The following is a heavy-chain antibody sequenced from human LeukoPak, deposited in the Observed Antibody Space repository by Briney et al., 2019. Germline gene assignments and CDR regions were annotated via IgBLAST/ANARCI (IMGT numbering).Heavy chain of an antibody. J-gene: IGHJ4*02. D-gene: IGHD3-10*01. V-gene: IGHV3-23*01. CDR3: ARAPYYYYDSGSGTRVTGNPDY. CDR1: GFTFSNYA. CDR2: TSGSGGST. Sequence: TGGSLRLSCAASGFTFSNYAMNWVRQAPGKGLEWVSTTSGSGGSTYYADSVKGRFTISRDNSKNSLSLQMNSLRVEDTAVYYCARAPYYYYDSGSGTRVTGNPDYWGQGTPVTVSS.